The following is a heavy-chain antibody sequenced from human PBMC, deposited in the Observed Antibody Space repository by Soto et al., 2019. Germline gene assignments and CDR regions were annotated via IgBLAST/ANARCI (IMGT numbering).Heavy chain of an antibody. CDR3: SIVTAYGMDV. Sequence: QVQLEQSGAEVKKPGSSLKVSCKATGGTFNKYAISWVRQAPGQGLEWMAGIIPVYGTPNYAQRFQDRVTIIADESTTTAYREVNSLPSEDTDIYYCSIVTAYGMDVWGPGTRVIFSS. J-gene: IGHJ6*02. V-gene: IGHV1-69*01. D-gene: IGHD2-15*01. CDR2: IIPVYGTP. CDR1: GGTFNKYA.